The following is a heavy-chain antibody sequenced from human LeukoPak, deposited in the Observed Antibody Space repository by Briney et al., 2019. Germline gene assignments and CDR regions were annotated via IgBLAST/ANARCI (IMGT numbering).Heavy chain of an antibody. J-gene: IGHJ6*03. CDR1: GFTFSSYA. CDR2: ISGSGGST. Sequence: AGGSLRLSCAASGFTFSSYAMSWVRQAPGKGLECVSAISGSGGSTYYADSVKGRFTISRDNSKNTLYLQMNSLRAEDTAVYYCARAPKGHYYYYMDVWGKGTTVTVSS. CDR3: ARAPKGHYYYYMDV. V-gene: IGHV3-23*01.